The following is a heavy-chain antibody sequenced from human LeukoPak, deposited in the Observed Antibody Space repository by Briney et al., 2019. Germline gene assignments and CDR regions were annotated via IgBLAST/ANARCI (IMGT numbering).Heavy chain of an antibody. D-gene: IGHD1-1*01. CDR1: GGSDSSGDYY. CDR2: IYSSVSTQYSPSL. V-gene: IGHV4-61*02. Sequence: SETLSLTCSVSGGSDSSGDYYWSWIRQPAGKGLEWIGRIYSSVSTQYSPSLQYNPSLKSRVTISKDTSTNQFSLSLHSVTVADTAMYYCARDRNGAGMRVSSFQSWGQGIPVTVSS. CDR3: ARDRNGAGMRVSSFQS. J-gene: IGHJ4*02.